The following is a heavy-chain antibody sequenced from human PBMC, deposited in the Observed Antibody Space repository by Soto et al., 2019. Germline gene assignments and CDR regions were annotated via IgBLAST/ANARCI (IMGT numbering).Heavy chain of an antibody. D-gene: IGHD6-13*01. CDR1: GFTFSSYG. V-gene: IGHV3-33*01. Sequence: GGSLRLSCAASGFTFSSYGMHWVRQAPGKGLEWVAVIWYDGSNKYYADSVKGRFTISRDNAKNSLYLQMNSLRAEDTAVYYCARDPSSSWYVWFDPWGQGTLVTVSS. CDR2: IWYDGSNK. J-gene: IGHJ5*02. CDR3: ARDPSSSWYVWFDP.